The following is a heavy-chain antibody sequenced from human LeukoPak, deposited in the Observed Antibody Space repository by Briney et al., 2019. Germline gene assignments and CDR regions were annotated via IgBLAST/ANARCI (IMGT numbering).Heavy chain of an antibody. D-gene: IGHD3-16*02. CDR1: GFTFSSYS. CDR3: ARDLRLGELSLSDFDY. Sequence: QPGGSLRLSCAASGFTFSSYSMNWVRQAPGKGLEWVSYISSSSSTIYYADSVKGRFTISRDNAKYSLYLQMNSLRDEDTAVYYCARDLRLGELSLSDFDYWGQGTLVTVSS. CDR2: ISSSSSTI. J-gene: IGHJ4*02. V-gene: IGHV3-48*02.